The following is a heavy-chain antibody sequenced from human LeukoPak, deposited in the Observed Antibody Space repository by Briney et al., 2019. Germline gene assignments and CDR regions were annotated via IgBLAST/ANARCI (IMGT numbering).Heavy chain of an antibody. CDR2: IRYDGSNK. J-gene: IGHJ4*02. CDR1: GFTFSSYG. CDR3: AKDARHYYYGSGTRLDY. D-gene: IGHD3-10*01. V-gene: IGHV3-30*02. Sequence: GGSLRLSCAASGFTFSSYGMHWVRQAPGKGLEWVAFIRYDGSNKYYADSVKGRFTISRDNSKNTLYLQMNSLRAEDTAVYYCAKDARHYYYGSGTRLDYWGQGTLVAVSS.